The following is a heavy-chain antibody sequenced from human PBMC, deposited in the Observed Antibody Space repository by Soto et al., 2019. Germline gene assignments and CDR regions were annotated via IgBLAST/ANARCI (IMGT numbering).Heavy chain of an antibody. Sequence: SETLSLTCTVSGGSISSYYWSWIRQPPGKGLEWIGYIYYSGSTNYNPSLKSRVTISVDTSKNQFSLKLSSVTAADTAVYYCATGDSSSSGESRHYYYYGMDVWGQGTTVTVSS. CDR3: ATGDSSSSGESRHYYYYGMDV. J-gene: IGHJ6*02. D-gene: IGHD6-6*01. V-gene: IGHV4-59*01. CDR2: IYYSGST. CDR1: GGSISSYY.